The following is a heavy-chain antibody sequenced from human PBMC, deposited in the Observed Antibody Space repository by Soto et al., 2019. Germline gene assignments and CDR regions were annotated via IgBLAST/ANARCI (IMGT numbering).Heavy chain of an antibody. Sequence: GGSLSLSCAASGFTFTNYLMTWVRQAPGKGLELVSSIDKSCGDTYYSDSVKDRLTIYRDNSKNTLYLQMNGLRAEDTALYYCAKDTYSRGWYFWGQGTLVTVSS. D-gene: IGHD3-22*01. CDR1: GFTFTNYL. CDR2: IDKSCGDT. J-gene: IGHJ4*02. V-gene: IGHV3-23*05. CDR3: AKDTYSRGWYF.